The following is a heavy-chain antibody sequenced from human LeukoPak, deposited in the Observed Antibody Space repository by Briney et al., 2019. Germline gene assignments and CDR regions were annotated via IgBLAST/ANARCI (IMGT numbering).Heavy chain of an antibody. D-gene: IGHD2-2*01. Sequence: GASVKISCKASGYTFTSYGISWVRQAPGQGLEWMGWISAYNGNTNYAQKLQGRVTMTTDTSTSTAYMELRSLRSDDTAVYYCARRYCSSTSCSNYYYYMDVWGKGTTVTVSS. V-gene: IGHV1-18*01. CDR1: GYTFTSYG. CDR3: ARRYCSSTSCSNYYYYMDV. CDR2: ISAYNGNT. J-gene: IGHJ6*03.